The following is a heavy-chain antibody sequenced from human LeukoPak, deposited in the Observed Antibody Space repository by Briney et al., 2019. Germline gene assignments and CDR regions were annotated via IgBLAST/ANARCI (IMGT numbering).Heavy chain of an antibody. D-gene: IGHD1-14*01. J-gene: IGHJ2*01. CDR3: AQLLDDNPIRWYFGL. CDR2: IGESGDTS. CDR1: GFTFISYA. V-gene: IGHV3-23*01. Sequence: GGSLRLSCTASGFTFISYAMSWVRQAPGKGLEWVSSIGESGDTSYYADSVKGLFTISGDNSKNTLYLQMSSLRAEDTAVYYCAQLLDDNPIRWYFGLWGRGTLVTVSS.